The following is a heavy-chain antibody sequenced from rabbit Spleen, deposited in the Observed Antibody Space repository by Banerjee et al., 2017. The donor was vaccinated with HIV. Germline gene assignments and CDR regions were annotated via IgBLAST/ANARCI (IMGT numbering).Heavy chain of an antibody. Sequence: QEQLVESGGGLVKPEGSLTLTCKCSAFSFSDRDVMCWVRQAPGKGLEWIACINAATAKPVYATWAKGRFTISRASSTTVTLQMTSLTAADTATYFCARDLAGAIGWNFYLWGPCTLVTVS. J-gene: IGHJ4*01. CDR1: AFSFSDRDV. V-gene: IGHV1S45*01. CDR2: INAATAKP. D-gene: IGHD4-1*01. CDR3: ARDLAGAIGWNFYL.